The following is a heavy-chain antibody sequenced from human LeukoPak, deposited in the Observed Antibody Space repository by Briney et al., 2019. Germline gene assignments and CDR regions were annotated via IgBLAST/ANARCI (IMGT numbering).Heavy chain of an antibody. CDR1: GYTFTRYA. CDR2: ISTYNGDT. CDR3: ARDPSNTSGRYIYFDY. J-gene: IGHJ4*02. Sequence: ASVKVSCKASGYTFTRYAISWVRQAPGQGLEWMGWISTYNGDTNCAQNFQGRVTMTTDTSTTTAYMELRSLRSDDSAIYFCARDPSNTSGRYIYFDYWGQGTLVTVSS. V-gene: IGHV1-18*01. D-gene: IGHD2-2*01.